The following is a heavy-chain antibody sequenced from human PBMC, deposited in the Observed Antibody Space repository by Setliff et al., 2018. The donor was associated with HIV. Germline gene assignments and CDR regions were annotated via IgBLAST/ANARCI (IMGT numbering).Heavy chain of an antibody. D-gene: IGHD3-10*01. J-gene: IGHJ4*02. Sequence: ASVKVSCKVYGYTLSELSIHWVRQAPGKGLEWMGYFDPQDGETVYAQKFQGRVTLTEDTSTGTAYMELSGLRAEDTAVYFCARYVRPPYYFDYWGQGALVTVSS. CDR2: FDPQDGET. V-gene: IGHV1-24*01. CDR1: GYTLSELS. CDR3: ARYVRPPYYFDY.